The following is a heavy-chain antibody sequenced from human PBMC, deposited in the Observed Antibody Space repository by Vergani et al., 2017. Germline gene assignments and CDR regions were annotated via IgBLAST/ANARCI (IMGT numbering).Heavy chain of an antibody. D-gene: IGHD3/OR15-3a*01. CDR3: AKSGTGYYSGDY. V-gene: IGHV3-23*01. CDR2: ISGSGGST. CDR1: GFTFSSYA. Sequence: EVQLLESGGGLVQPGGSLRLSCAASGFTFSSYAMSWVRQAPGKGVEWVSAISGSGGSTYYSASVKGRFTISRDNSKNTLYLQLNSLRAADPAVYYCAKSGTGYYSGDYWGQGTLVTVPS. J-gene: IGHJ4*02.